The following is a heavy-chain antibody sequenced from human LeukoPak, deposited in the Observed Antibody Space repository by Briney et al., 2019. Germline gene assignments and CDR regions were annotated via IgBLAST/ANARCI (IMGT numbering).Heavy chain of an antibody. CDR2: IKSKTDGGTT. Sequence: GGSLRLSCAASGFTFSNAWMSWVRQAPGKGLEWVGRIKSKTDGGTTDYAAPVKGRFTISRDDSKNTLYLQMTSLRAEDTAVYYCARGPSGTYRYTFVYWGQGTLVTVSS. D-gene: IGHD3-16*02. J-gene: IGHJ4*02. CDR3: ARGPSGTYRYTFVY. CDR1: GFTFSNAW. V-gene: IGHV3-15*01.